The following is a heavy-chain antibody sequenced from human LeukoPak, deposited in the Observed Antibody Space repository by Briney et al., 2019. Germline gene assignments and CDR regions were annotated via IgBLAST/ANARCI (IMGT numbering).Heavy chain of an antibody. CDR1: GFTSSDYY. Sequence: SGGSLRLSCAASGFTSSDYYMSWIRQAPGKGLEWVSYISSSGSTIYYADSVKGRFTISRDNAKNSLYLQMNSLRAEDTAVYYCARRLWFGESHFDYWGQGTLVTVSS. J-gene: IGHJ4*02. CDR2: ISSSGSTI. CDR3: ARRLWFGESHFDY. D-gene: IGHD3-10*01. V-gene: IGHV3-11*01.